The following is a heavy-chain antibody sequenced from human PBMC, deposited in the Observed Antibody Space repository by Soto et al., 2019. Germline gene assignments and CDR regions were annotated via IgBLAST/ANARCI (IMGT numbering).Heavy chain of an antibody. D-gene: IGHD2-2*01. CDR3: ARGGGYCSSTSCPYYFDY. CDR2: INPNSGGT. CDR1: GYTFTGYY. Sequence: QVQLVQSGAEVKKPGASVKVSCKASGYTFTGYYMHWVRQAPGQGLEWMGWINPNSGGTNYAQKFQGGVTMTRETTISTAYMELSRLRSDDTAVYYCARGGGYCSSTSCPYYFDYWGQGTLVTVSS. J-gene: IGHJ4*02. V-gene: IGHV1-2*02.